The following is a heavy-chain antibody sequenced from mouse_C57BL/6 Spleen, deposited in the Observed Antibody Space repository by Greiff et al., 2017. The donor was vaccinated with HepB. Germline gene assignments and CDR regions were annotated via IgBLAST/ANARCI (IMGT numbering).Heavy chain of an antibody. D-gene: IGHD3-3*01. V-gene: IGHV2-9-1*01. J-gene: IGHJ2*01. CDR3: ARNAANRRGTYYFDY. CDR2: IWTGGGT. CDR1: GFSLPSYA. Sequence: QVKLVESGPGLVAPSQSLSITCTVSGFSLPSYAISWVRQPPGKGLEWLGVIWTGGGTNYNSALNSRLSISKDNSKSQVFLKMNSLQTDDTARYYCARNAANRRGTYYFDYWGQGTTLTVSS.